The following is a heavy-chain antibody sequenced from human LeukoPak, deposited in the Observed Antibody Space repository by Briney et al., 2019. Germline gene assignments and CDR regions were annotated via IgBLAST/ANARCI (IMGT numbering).Heavy chain of an antibody. CDR2: ISAYNGNT. V-gene: IGHV1-18*01. CDR1: GYTFTTYG. CDR3: ARDHYDFWSGPGDPSNDRCKFDY. D-gene: IGHD3-3*01. J-gene: IGHJ4*02. Sequence: ASVKVSCKASGYTFTTYGTSGVGQSPGQGLEWMGWISAYNGNTNYAQKLKGRVTMTTDTSTSTAYMELRSLRSDDTAVYYCARDHYDFWSGPGDPSNDRCKFDYWGQGTLVTVSS.